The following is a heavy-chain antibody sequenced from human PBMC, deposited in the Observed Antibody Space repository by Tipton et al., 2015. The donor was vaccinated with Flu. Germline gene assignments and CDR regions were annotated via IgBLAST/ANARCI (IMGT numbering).Heavy chain of an antibody. J-gene: IGHJ3*02. D-gene: IGHD3-22*01. CDR2: IHTSAGT. CDR3: ARVKHYYDSSGYYPIRFDAFDI. CDR1: GEALGSSYY. V-gene: IGHV4-38-2*02. Sequence: GEALGSSYYWAWIRQPPGRGLEWIGNIHTSAGTYYNPSLKSRVTISVDTSKNQFSLKLSSVTAADTAVYYCARVKHYYDSSGYYPIRFDAFDIWGQGTMVTVSS.